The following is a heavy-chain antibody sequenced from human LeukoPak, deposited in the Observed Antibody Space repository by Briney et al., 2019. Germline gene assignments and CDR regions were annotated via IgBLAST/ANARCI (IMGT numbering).Heavy chain of an antibody. CDR3: ATGTTVFDY. CDR2: IKSKTDGGTT. D-gene: IGHD4-17*01. J-gene: IGHJ4*02. CDR1: GFTFSNAW. Sequence: GGSLRLSCAASGFTFSNAWMSWVRQARGKGLEWVGRIKSKTDGGTTDYAGPVKGRVTISRDDSKNTLYLQMNSLRAEDTAVYYCATGTTVFDYWGQGTLVTVSP. V-gene: IGHV3-15*01.